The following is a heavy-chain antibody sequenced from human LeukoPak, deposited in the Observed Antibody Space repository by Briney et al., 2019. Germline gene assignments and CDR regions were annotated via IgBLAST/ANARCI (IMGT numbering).Heavy chain of an antibody. CDR1: GYTFTNYY. CDR2: INPSGGST. J-gene: IGHJ4*02. CDR3: ARDPSNSGYDYLYYFDY. D-gene: IGHD5-12*01. Sequence: ASVKVSCKASGYTFTNYYIHWVRQAPGQGLEWMGIINPSGGSTSYAQTFQGRVTMTRDTSTNTVYMELSRLRSDDTAVYYCARDPSNSGYDYLYYFDYWGQGTLVTVSS. V-gene: IGHV1-46*01.